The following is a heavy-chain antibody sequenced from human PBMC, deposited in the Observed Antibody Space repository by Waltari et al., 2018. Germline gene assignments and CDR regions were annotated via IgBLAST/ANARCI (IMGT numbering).Heavy chain of an antibody. Sequence: EVQLVQSGAEVKKPGESLKISCKGSGYSFTSYWIGWVRPMPGKGLEWMGIIYPGDSDTRYSPSFQGQVTISADKSISTAYLQWSSLKASDTAMYYCARRYYDFWSGWRFDPWGQGTLVTVSS. J-gene: IGHJ5*02. D-gene: IGHD3-3*01. CDR3: ARRYYDFWSGWRFDP. CDR2: IYPGDSDT. CDR1: GYSFTSYW. V-gene: IGHV5-51*01.